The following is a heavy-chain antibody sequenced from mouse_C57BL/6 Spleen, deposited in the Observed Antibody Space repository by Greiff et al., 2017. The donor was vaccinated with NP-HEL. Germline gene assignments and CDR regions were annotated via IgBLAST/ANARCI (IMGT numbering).Heavy chain of an antibody. Sequence: SGAELVRPGASVTLSCKASGYTFTDYEMHWVKQTPVHGLEWIGAIDPETGGTAYNQKFKGKAILTADKSSSTAYMELRSLTSEDSAVYYCTRYDGYYDYWGQGTTLTVSS. J-gene: IGHJ2*01. D-gene: IGHD2-3*01. CDR3: TRYDGYYDY. V-gene: IGHV1-15*01. CDR1: GYTFTDYE. CDR2: IDPETGGT.